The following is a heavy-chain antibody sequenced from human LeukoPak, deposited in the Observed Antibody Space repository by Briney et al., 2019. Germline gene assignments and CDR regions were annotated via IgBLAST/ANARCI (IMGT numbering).Heavy chain of an antibody. Sequence: GGSLRLSCAASGFTFSSYGMHWVRQAPGKGLEWVAVIWYDGSNKYHADSVKGRFTISRDNSKNTLYLQMNSLRAEDTAVYYCARAPNDFWSGYMAPGWFDPWGQGTLVTVSS. CDR3: ARAPNDFWSGYMAPGWFDP. J-gene: IGHJ5*02. D-gene: IGHD3-3*01. V-gene: IGHV3-33*01. CDR2: IWYDGSNK. CDR1: GFTFSSYG.